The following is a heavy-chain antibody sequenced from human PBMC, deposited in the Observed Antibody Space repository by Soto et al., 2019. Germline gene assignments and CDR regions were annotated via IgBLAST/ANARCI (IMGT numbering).Heavy chain of an antibody. CDR1: GYTLTELS. Sequence: APVKVSCKVSGYTLTELSMHWVRQAPGKGLEWMGGFDPEDGETIYAQKFQGRVTMTEDTSTDRAYMELSSLRSEDTAVYYCATVELLWYQRNPSSPLRKWGQGTLVTVSS. J-gene: IGHJ4*02. D-gene: IGHD3-10*01. CDR2: FDPEDGET. V-gene: IGHV1-24*01. CDR3: ATVELLWYQRNPSSPLRK.